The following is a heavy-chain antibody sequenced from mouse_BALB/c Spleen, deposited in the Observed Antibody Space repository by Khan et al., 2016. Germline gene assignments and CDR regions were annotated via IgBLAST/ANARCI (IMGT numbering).Heavy chain of an antibody. CDR2: INTETGEP. D-gene: IGHD1-1*01. J-gene: IGHJ4*01. CDR1: GYTFTDYS. Sequence: QVQLQQSGPELKKPGETVKISCKASGYTFTDYSMHWVKQAPGKGLKWMGWINTETGEPTYADDFKGRFAFSLETSASTAYLEINNLKNEDTATYFCARSTVLARNYYAMDYWGQGTSVTVSS. V-gene: IGHV9-2-1*01. CDR3: ARSTVLARNYYAMDY.